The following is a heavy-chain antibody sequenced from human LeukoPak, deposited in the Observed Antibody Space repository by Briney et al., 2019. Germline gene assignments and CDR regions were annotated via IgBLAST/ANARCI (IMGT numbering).Heavy chain of an antibody. CDR1: GFTLSSSW. CDR2: IHQDASQH. J-gene: IGHJ3*01. CDR3: ARAAF. Sequence: GGALRLSCTASGFTLSSSWMSWVRQAPGKGREGVANIHQDASQHSYVDSLKPLFTISSDYARNSLYLQMNSLRAEDTAVYYCARAAFLGQGTIVTVPS. V-gene: IGHV3-7*01.